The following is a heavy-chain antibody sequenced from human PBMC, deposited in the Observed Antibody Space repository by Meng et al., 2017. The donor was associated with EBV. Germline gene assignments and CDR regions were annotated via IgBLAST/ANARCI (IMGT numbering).Heavy chain of an antibody. CDR2: IIPIFGTA. J-gene: IGHJ4*02. D-gene: IGHD3-16*02. CDR3: ARVATYDYIWGSYRYNYFDY. CDR1: GGTFSSYA. Sequence: LGEVGAGVKEPWSSVKVSCKASGGTFSSYAISWVRQAPGQGLEWMGGIIPIFGTANYAQKFQGRVTITADKSTSTAYMELSSLRSEDTAVYYCARVATYDYIWGSYRYNYFDYWGQGTLVTVSS. V-gene: IGHV1-69*06.